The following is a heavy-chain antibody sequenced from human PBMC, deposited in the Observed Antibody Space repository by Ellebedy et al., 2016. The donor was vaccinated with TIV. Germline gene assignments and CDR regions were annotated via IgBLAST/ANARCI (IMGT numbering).Heavy chain of an antibody. Sequence: AASVKVSCKASGYTFNTYYIHWVRQAPGQGPEWMGIINPSGGSTSYAQKFQGRVSMTRDTSTSTVYMELSSLRSEDTAVYYCARGHQRIVVGVYDSSNYYDYWGHGTLVAVSS. CDR3: ARGHQRIVVGVYDSSNYYDY. CDR2: INPSGGST. J-gene: IGHJ4*01. V-gene: IGHV1-46*02. CDR1: GYTFNTYY. D-gene: IGHD3-22*01.